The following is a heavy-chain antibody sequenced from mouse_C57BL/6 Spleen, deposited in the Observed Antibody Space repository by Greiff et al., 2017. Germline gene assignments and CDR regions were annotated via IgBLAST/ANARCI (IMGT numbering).Heavy chain of an antibody. J-gene: IGHJ3*01. D-gene: IGHD1-1*01. CDR2: IYPGSGST. V-gene: IGHV1-55*01. CDR3: ARDYYGSSYGIAY. Sequence: VKLQQPGAELVKPGASVKMSCKASGYTFTSYWITWVKQRPGQGLEWIGDIYPGSGSTNYNEKFKSKATLTVDTSSSTAYMQLSSLTSEDSAVYYCARDYYGSSYGIAYWGQGTLVTVSA. CDR1: GYTFTSYW.